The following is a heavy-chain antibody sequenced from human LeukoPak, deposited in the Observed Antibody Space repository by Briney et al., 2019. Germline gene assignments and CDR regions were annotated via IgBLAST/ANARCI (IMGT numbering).Heavy chain of an antibody. CDR1: GFTFSSYE. D-gene: IGHD2-2*01. J-gene: IGHJ1*01. CDR2: ISGSGGST. V-gene: IGHV3-23*01. Sequence: GGSLRLSCAASGFTFSSYEMSWVRQAPGKGLEWVSAISGSGGSTYYADSVKGRFTISRDNSKNTLYLQMNSLRAEDTAVYYCAMARYCSSTSCYWFQHWGQGTLVTVSS. CDR3: AMARYCSSTSCYWFQH.